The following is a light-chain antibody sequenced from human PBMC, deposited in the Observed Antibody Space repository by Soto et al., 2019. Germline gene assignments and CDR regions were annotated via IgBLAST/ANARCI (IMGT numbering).Light chain of an antibody. Sequence: EIVMTQSPATLSVSPGERATLSCRASQSVSSNLAWYQQKPGQPPTLLTSAASPRATRIPARFTGSGSGTEFTLTTSSLQSEDFAVYHCQQFDNWPPPWPFGQGTKVDI. CDR2: AAS. J-gene: IGKJ1*01. CDR3: QQFDNWPPPWP. V-gene: IGKV3-15*01. CDR1: QSVSSN.